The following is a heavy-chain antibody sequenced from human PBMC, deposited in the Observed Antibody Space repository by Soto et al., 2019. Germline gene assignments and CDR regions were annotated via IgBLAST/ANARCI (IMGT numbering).Heavy chain of an antibody. J-gene: IGHJ6*02. CDR2: IIRDGSST. Sequence: EVQLVESGGGLVQPGGSLRLSCAASGFTFSSYWMHWVRQAPGKGLVWIARIIRDGSSTNYADSVKGRFTISRYNATNTLYLEINRLRADDTAVYFCGRGGSGIYGMDIWGHGNTVTVSS. CDR1: GFTFSSYW. D-gene: IGHD6-13*01. CDR3: GRGGSGIYGMDI. V-gene: IGHV3-74*01.